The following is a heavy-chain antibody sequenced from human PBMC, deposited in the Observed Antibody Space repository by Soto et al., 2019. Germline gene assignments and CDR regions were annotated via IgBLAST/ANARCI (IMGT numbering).Heavy chain of an antibody. J-gene: IGHJ6*02. Sequence: VASVKVSCKASGYTFTSYAMHSVRQAPGQRLEWMGWINAGNGNTKYSQKFQGRVTITRDTSASTAYMELSSLRSEDTAVYYCARDQVLWFGESNGMDVWGQGTTVTVSS. V-gene: IGHV1-3*01. CDR3: ARDQVLWFGESNGMDV. CDR1: GYTFTSYA. CDR2: INAGNGNT. D-gene: IGHD3-10*01.